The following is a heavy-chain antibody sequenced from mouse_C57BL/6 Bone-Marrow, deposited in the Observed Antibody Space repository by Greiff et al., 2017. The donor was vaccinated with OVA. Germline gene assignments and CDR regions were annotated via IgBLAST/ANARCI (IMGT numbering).Heavy chain of an antibody. J-gene: IGHJ2*01. CDR3: AMGYGSRPYYFDY. CDR1: GYTFTSYW. Sequence: QVQLQQSGAELVKPGSSVKVSCKASGYTFTSYWMHWVKQRPVQGLEWIGRIHPSDSDTNYNQKFKGKATLTVDKSSSTAYMQLSSLTSEDSAVYYCAMGYGSRPYYFDYWGQGTTLTVSS. CDR2: IHPSDSDT. V-gene: IGHV1-74*01. D-gene: IGHD1-1*01.